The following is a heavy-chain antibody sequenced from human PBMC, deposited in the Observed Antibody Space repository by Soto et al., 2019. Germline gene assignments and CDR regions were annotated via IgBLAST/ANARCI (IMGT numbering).Heavy chain of an antibody. CDR3: ARPLWRDDYNWGYFDL. V-gene: IGHV3-30-3*01. D-gene: IGHD4-4*01. CDR2: ISYDGSNK. Sequence: QVQLVESGGGVVQPGRSLRLSCAASGFTFSSYAMHWVRQAPGKGLEWVAVISYDGSNKYYADSVKGRFTISRDNSKNTLYLQLNSRRLEDTALYYCARPLWRDDYNWGYFDLWGRGTLVTVSS. J-gene: IGHJ2*01. CDR1: GFTFSSYA.